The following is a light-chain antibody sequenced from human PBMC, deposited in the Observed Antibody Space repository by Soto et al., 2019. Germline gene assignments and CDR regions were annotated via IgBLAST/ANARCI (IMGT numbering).Light chain of an antibody. J-gene: IGKJ5*01. Sequence: EIVLTQSPATLSLSPGERATLSCRASQSVSSYLAWYQQKPGQAPRLLIYDASNRATGIPARFSGSGSGTDFTLTISSLAPEDFAVYYCHQRSNWPPSFTFGQGTRMEIK. V-gene: IGKV3-11*01. CDR1: QSVSSY. CDR3: HQRSNWPPSFT. CDR2: DAS.